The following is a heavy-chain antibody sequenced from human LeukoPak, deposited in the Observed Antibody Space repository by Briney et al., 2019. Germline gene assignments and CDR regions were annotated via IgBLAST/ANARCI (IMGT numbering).Heavy chain of an antibody. D-gene: IGHD4-17*01. V-gene: IGHV4-59*01. Sequence: SETLSLTCTVSGDSISNFYLSWVRQPPGKGLEWIGYIFYSGSTNYNPSLKSRVTISVDTSKNQFSLKLSSVTAADTAVYYCARTTVNNWFDPWGQGTLVTVSS. J-gene: IGHJ5*02. CDR1: GDSISNFY. CDR3: ARTTVNNWFDP. CDR2: IFYSGST.